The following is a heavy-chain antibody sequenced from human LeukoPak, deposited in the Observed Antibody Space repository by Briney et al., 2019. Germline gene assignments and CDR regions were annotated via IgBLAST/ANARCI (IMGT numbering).Heavy chain of an antibody. Sequence: GGSLRLSCAASGFTFSSYSMNWVRQAPGKGLEWVSYISSSSSTIYYADSVKGRFTISRDNAKNSLYLQMNSLRAEDTAVYYCARDFRYSYGYFRFDPWGQGTLVTVSS. CDR2: ISSSSSTI. D-gene: IGHD5-18*01. J-gene: IGHJ5*02. CDR1: GFTFSSYS. CDR3: ARDFRYSYGYFRFDP. V-gene: IGHV3-48*04.